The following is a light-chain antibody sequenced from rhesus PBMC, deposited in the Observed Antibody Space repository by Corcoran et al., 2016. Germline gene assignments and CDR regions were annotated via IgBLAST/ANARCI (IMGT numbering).Light chain of an antibody. CDR2: GAS. J-gene: IGKJ2*01. V-gene: IGKV3-24*04. CDR3: QQSSNLCS. Sequence: ETVVTQSPATLSLSPGERATLSCRASQSVGSHLAWYQQKPGQAPRLLIYGASSRATGIPDRFSGSGSGTDFTLHISSLEPDDVGVYSCQQSSNLCSFGQGTKVEIK. CDR1: QSVGSH.